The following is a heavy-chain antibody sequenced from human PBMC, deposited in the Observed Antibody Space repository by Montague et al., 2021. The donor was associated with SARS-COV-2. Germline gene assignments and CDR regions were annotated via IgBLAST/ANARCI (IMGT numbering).Heavy chain of an antibody. CDR1: GYSFTSYW. CDR2: IDPSDSYT. CDR3: ARHSARGVITNWFDP. V-gene: IGHV5-10-1*01. Sequence: QSGAEVKKPGESLRISCKGSGYSFTSYWISWVRQMPGKGLEWMGRIDPSDSYTNYSPSFQGHVTVSADKSISTAYLQWSSLKASDTTMYYCARHSARGVITNWFDPWGQGTLVTVSS. D-gene: IGHD3-10*01. J-gene: IGHJ5*02.